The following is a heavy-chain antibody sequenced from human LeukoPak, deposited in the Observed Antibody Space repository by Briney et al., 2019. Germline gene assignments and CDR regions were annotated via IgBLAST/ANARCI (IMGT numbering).Heavy chain of an antibody. Sequence: PGRSLRLSCAASGFTFSSYGMHWVRQAPGKGLEWVGRIKSKTDGGTTDYAAPVKGRFTISRDDSKNTLYLQMNSLKTEDTAVYYCTTENLNVDIVATIAYWGQGTLVTVSS. CDR1: GFTFSSYG. V-gene: IGHV3-15*01. CDR2: IKSKTDGGTT. CDR3: TTENLNVDIVATIAY. J-gene: IGHJ4*02. D-gene: IGHD5-12*01.